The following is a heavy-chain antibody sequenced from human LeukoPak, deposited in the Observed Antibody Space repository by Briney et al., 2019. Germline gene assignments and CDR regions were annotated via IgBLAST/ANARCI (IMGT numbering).Heavy chain of an antibody. CDR3: ARDGGYCSSTNCYAGGYSDY. Sequence: GGSLRLSCAASAFTFSSYWMSWVRQAPGKGLEWVANIKQDGSEKYYVDSVKGRFTISRDNAKNSLYVQMNSLRAEDTAVYYCARDGGYCSSTNCYAGGYSDYWGQGTLVTVSS. CDR2: IKQDGSEK. D-gene: IGHD2-2*01. J-gene: IGHJ4*02. CDR1: AFTFSSYW. V-gene: IGHV3-7*03.